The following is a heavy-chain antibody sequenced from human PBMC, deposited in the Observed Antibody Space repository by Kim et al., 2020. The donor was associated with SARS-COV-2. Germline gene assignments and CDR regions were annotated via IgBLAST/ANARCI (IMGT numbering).Heavy chain of an antibody. CDR1: GFTFSSYA. V-gene: IGHV3-30*04. CDR3: ARDAQQWPYY. CDR2: ISYDGSNK. Sequence: GGSLRLSCAASGFTFSSYAMHWVRQAPGKGLEWVAVISYDGSNKYYADSVKDRFTISRDNSKNTLYLQMNSLRAEDTAVYYCARDAQQWPYYWGQGTLVTVAS. D-gene: IGHD6-19*01. J-gene: IGHJ4*02.